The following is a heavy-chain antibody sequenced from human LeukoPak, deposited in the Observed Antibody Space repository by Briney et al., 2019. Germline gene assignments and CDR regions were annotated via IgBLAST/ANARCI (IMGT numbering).Heavy chain of an antibody. Sequence: GGSLRLSCAASGFTFSGSAMHWVRQASGKGLEWVGRIRGKANSYATAYAASVKGRFTISRDDSKNTAYLQMNSLKTEDTAVYYCTNMGRQWLVPGDYWGQETLVTLSS. V-gene: IGHV3-73*01. CDR1: GFTFSGSA. CDR3: TNMGRQWLVPGDY. D-gene: IGHD6-19*01. J-gene: IGHJ4*02. CDR2: IRGKANSYAT.